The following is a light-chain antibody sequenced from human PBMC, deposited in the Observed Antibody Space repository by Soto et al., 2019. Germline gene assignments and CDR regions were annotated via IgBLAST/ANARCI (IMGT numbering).Light chain of an antibody. CDR2: DII. CDR3: SSYTSTSALGVV. Sequence: QSALTQPASVSGSPGQSITISCTGTSSDIGGYNYVPWYQLHPGKVPKLIIYDIINRPSGVSNRFSGSKSGNTASLTIPGLQAEDEADYYCSSYTSTSALGVVFGGGTKLTVL. J-gene: IGLJ2*01. V-gene: IGLV2-14*01. CDR1: SSDIGGYNY.